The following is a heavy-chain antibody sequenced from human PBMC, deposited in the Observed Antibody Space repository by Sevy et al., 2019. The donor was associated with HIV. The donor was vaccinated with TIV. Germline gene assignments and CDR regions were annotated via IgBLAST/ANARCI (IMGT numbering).Heavy chain of an antibody. D-gene: IGHD5-12*01. Sequence: GGSLRLSCAASGFTFSSAWMSWVRLAPGKGLEWVGRIKSKTDGGTIGNAAPVKGRFTTSREDSKNTLYLQMNSLKTQDTAVYYCITDPGYRGKDEDVITYYSYGMDVWGQGTTVTVSS. V-gene: IGHV3-15*01. CDR2: IKSKTDGGTI. CDR3: ITDPGYRGKDEDVITYYSYGMDV. J-gene: IGHJ6*02. CDR1: GFTFSSAW.